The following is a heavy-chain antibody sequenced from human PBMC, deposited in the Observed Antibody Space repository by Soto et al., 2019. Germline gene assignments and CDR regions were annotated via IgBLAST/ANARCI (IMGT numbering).Heavy chain of an antibody. J-gene: IGHJ4*02. Sequence: SVLTLGNSTLGPTRTCTFSRFSLSTTEKRMTGKVQPPGMALEWLARIDWDDDKYYSTSLKTRLTISKDTSKNQVVLTMTNMDPVDTATYFCARVRYYFERSGSYYQDYWGQGTLVTVSS. D-gene: IGHD3-22*01. V-gene: IGHV2-70D*14. CDR3: ARVRYYFERSGSYYQDY. CDR2: IDWDDDK. CDR1: RFSLSTTEKR.